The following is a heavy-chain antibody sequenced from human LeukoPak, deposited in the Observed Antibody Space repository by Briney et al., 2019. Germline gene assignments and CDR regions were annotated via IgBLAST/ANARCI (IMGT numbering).Heavy chain of an antibody. CDR1: GFTVSSNY. D-gene: IGHD1-26*01. J-gene: IGHJ4*02. CDR2: IYSGGST. CDR3: ARGRSGSPWGRRVGGFDY. Sequence: GSLRLSCAASGFTVSSNYMSWVRQAPGKGLEWVSVIYSGGSTYYADSVKGRFTISRDNSKNTLYLQMNSLRAEDTAVYYCARGRSGSPWGRRVGGFDYWGQGTLVTVSS. V-gene: IGHV3-53*01.